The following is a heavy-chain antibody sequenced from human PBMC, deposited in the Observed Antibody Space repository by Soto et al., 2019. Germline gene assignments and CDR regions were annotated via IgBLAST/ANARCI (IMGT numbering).Heavy chain of an antibody. CDR3: AKPPSSIAARGGWFDP. J-gene: IGHJ5*02. V-gene: IGHV3-30*18. Sequence: QVQLVESGGGVVQPGRSLRLSCAASGFTFSSYGMHWVRQAPGKGLEWVAVISYDGSNKYYADSVKGRFTISRDNSKNTLYLQMNSLRAEDTAVYYCAKPPSSIAARGGWFDPWGQGTLVTVSS. CDR1: GFTFSSYG. CDR2: ISYDGSNK. D-gene: IGHD6-6*01.